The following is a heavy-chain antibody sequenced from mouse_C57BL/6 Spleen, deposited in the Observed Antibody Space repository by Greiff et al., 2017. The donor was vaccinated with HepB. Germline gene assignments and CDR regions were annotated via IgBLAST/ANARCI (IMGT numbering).Heavy chain of an antibody. CDR2: IYPGDGDT. V-gene: IGHV1-82*01. D-gene: IGHD2-10*01. Sequence: VKVVESGPELVKPGASVKISCKASGYAFSSSWMNWVKQRPGKGLEWIGRIYPGDGDTNYNGKFKGKATLTADKSSSTAYMQLSSLTSEDSAVYFCARGRDLLYAMDYWGQGTSVTVSS. CDR3: ARGRDLLYAMDY. J-gene: IGHJ4*01. CDR1: GYAFSSSW.